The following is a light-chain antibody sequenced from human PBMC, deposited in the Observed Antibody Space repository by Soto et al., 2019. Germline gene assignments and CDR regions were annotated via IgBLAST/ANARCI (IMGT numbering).Light chain of an antibody. CDR1: SSDVGGYNY. J-gene: IGLJ1*01. CDR2: DVT. V-gene: IGLV2-14*01. CDR3: SSYTRSSTPYV. Sequence: QSVLTQPASGSGSPGQSITISCTGTSSDVGGYNYVSWYQQHPVKAPKLMIYDVTNRPSGVSDRFSGSKSGNTASLTISGLQAEDEADYYCSSYTRSSTPYVFGTGTKVTVL.